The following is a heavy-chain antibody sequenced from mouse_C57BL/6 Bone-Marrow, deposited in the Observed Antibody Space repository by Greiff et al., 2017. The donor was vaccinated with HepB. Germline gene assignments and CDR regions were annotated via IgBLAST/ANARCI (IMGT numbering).Heavy chain of an antibody. CDR2: ISNLAYSI. D-gene: IGHD2-5*01. J-gene: IGHJ3*01. Sequence: EVKLMESGGGLVQPGGSLKLSCAASGFTFSDYGMAWVRQAPRKGPEWVAFISNLAYSIYYADTVTGRFTISRENANNTLYLEMSSLRSEDTAMYYCSRRYSNYLAWFAYWGQGTLVTVSA. V-gene: IGHV5-15*04. CDR1: GFTFSDYG. CDR3: SRRYSNYLAWFAY.